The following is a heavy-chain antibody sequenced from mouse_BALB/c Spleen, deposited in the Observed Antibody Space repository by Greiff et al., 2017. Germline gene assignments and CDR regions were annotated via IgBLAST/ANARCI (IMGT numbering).Heavy chain of an antibody. J-gene: IGHJ2*01. CDR1: GFSFTDSY. Sequence: EVQLQQSGAELVKPGASVTLSCTASGFSFTDSYMHWVKQRPEQGLEWIGRIGSANGNTKYDPKFQGKATITANTASNTAYLQLSSLTSEDTAVYYCDRYYFDYWGQGTTVTVSA. CDR2: IGSANGNT. CDR3: DRYYFDY. V-gene: IGHV14-3*02.